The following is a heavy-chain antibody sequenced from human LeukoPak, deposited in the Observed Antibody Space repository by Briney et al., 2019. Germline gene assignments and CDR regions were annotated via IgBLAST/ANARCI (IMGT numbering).Heavy chain of an antibody. CDR1: GGSLSSGPDY. Sequence: SETLSLTCTVSGGSLSSGPDYWSWIRQSAGKGLEWIGRVYSSGSANYNPSLKSRLTMAVDTSKNQISLKLTSVTAADTAVYYCARDSGFWTFDPWGQGALVTVSS. D-gene: IGHD3/OR15-3a*01. V-gene: IGHV4-61*02. CDR2: VYSSGSA. J-gene: IGHJ5*02. CDR3: ARDSGFWTFDP.